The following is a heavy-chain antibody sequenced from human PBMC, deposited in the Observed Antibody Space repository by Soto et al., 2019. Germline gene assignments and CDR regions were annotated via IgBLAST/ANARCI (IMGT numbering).Heavy chain of an antibody. V-gene: IGHV1-18*04. Sequence: ASVKVSCKASGYTFTSYCIRWVRQAPGQGLEWMGWISPYNGNTNYAQKLQGRVTMTTDTSTSTAYMELRSLRSDDTALYYFARDKGDYFVSGDWVDYRGQGPLFT. J-gene: IGHJ4*02. CDR3: ARDKGDYFVSGDWVDY. D-gene: IGHD2-21*01. CDR2: ISPYNGNT. CDR1: GYTFTSYC.